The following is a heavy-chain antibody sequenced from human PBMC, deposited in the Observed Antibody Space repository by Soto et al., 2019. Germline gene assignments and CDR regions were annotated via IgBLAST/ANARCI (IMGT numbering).Heavy chain of an antibody. CDR2: NYYSGNT. Sequence: SETLSLTCTVSGDSITSSHYSWAWIRQPPGKGLEWIGYNYYSGNTYYNPSLKSRVTISVDTSKNQFSLRLTSVTAADPAVYYCAGQWCDGGGCSAFDVWVQGTMVTVSS. J-gene: IGHJ3*01. D-gene: IGHD2-15*01. CDR1: GDSITSSHYS. CDR3: AGQWCDGGGCSAFDV. V-gene: IGHV4-39*01.